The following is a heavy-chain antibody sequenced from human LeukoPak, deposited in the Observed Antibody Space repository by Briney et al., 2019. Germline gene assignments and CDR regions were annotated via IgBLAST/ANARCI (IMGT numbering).Heavy chain of an antibody. D-gene: IGHD3-16*01. V-gene: IGHV4-34*01. CDR3: VRSWGGSMDV. J-gene: IGHJ6*03. CDR2: INHSGST. Sequence: PSETLSLTCAVYGGSFSGYYWSWIRQPPGKGLEWIGEINHSGSTNYNPSLKSRVTISVDTSKNQFSLKLSSVTAADTAVYYCVRSWGGSMDVWGKGTTVTVSS. CDR1: GGSFSGYY.